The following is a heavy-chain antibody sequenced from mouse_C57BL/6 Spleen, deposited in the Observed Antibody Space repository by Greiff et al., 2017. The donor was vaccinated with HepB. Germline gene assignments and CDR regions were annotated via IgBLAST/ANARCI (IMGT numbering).Heavy chain of an antibody. CDR3: ASRLHDY. CDR1: GYAFSSSW. V-gene: IGHV1-82*01. D-gene: IGHD2-13*01. Sequence: VQLQQSGPELVKPGASVKISCKASGYAFSSSWMNWVKQRPGKGLEWIGRIYPGDGDTNYNGKFKGKATLTADKSSSTAYMQLSSLTSEDSAVYFCASRLHDYWGQGTTLTVSS. J-gene: IGHJ2*01. CDR2: IYPGDGDT.